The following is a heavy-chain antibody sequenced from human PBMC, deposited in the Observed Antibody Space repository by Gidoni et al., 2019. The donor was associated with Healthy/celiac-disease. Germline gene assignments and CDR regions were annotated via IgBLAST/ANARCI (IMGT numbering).Heavy chain of an antibody. CDR1: GGTFSSYT. J-gene: IGHJ3*02. CDR2: IIPILGIA. CDR3: ARDLGYYDSSGPPI. V-gene: IGHV1-69*08. Sequence: QVQLVQSGAEVKTPGSSVKVSCKASGGTFSSYTISWVRQAPGQGLEWMGRIIPILGIANYAQKFQGRVTITADKSTSTAYMELSSLRSEDTAVYYCARDLGYYDSSGPPIWGQGTMVTVSS. D-gene: IGHD3-22*01.